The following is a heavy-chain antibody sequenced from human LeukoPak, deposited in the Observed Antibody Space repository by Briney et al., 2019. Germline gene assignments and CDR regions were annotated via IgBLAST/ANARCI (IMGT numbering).Heavy chain of an antibody. D-gene: IGHD6-13*01. CDR2: INPANGAT. CDR1: GGTFTDYY. Sequence: GASVKVSCKASGGTFTDYYLHWVRQAPGQGLEWVCGINPANGATHFAQKFRGRVTVTRDTAITTGYVELSGLTSDDTAVYYCAMELLVPIPLKAFHYWGQGTLVTVSS. CDR3: AMELLVPIPLKAFHY. J-gene: IGHJ4*02. V-gene: IGHV1-2*02.